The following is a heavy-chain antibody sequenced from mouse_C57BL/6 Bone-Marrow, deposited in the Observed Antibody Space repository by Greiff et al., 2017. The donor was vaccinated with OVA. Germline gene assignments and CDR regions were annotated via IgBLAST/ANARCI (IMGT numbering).Heavy chain of an antibody. J-gene: IGHJ1*03. CDR1: GYTFTDYY. CDR2: INPYNGGT. D-gene: IGHD1-1*01. Sequence: EVQGVESGPVLVKPGASVKMSCKASGYTFTDYYMNWVKQSHGKSLEWIGVINPYNGGTSYNQKFKGKATLTVDKSSSTAYMELNSLTSEDSAVYYCARITTVVPHWYFDVWGTGTTVTVSS. V-gene: IGHV1-19*01. CDR3: ARITTVVPHWYFDV.